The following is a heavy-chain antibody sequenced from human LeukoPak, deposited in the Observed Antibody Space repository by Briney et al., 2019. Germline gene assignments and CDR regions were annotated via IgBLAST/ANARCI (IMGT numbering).Heavy chain of an antibody. CDR3: ARGYQGIEYFQH. D-gene: IGHD2-2*01. CDR1: GGSISSYY. V-gene: IGHV4-59*01. CDR2: IYYTGST. Sequence: RSSETLSLTCTVSGGSISSYYWTWIRQSPGKGLEWIGYIYYTGSTNYNPPLKSRVTISLDTSKNQFSLKLTSVTAADTAVYYCARGYQGIEYFQHWGQGTLVTVSS. J-gene: IGHJ1*01.